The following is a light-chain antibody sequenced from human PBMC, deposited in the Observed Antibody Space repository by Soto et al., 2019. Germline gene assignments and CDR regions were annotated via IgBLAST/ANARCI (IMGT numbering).Light chain of an antibody. CDR3: CSYAGSSTLGVV. CDR2: EGS. V-gene: IGLV2-23*01. J-gene: IGLJ2*01. CDR1: SRDVGSYNL. Sequence: QSALTQPASVSGSPGESITITCTGTSRDVGSYNLVSWYQQHPGKAPKLMIYEGSKRPSGVSNRFSGSKSGNTASLTISGLQAEDEADYYCCSYAGSSTLGVVFGGGTKLTVL.